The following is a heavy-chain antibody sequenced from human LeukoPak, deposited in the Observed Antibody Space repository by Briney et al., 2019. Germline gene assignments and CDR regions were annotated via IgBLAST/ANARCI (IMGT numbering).Heavy chain of an antibody. V-gene: IGHV4-39*01. J-gene: IGHJ4*02. Sequence: PSETPSLTCTVSGGSISSSSYYWGWIRQPPGKGLEWIGSIYYSGSTYYNPSLKSRVTISVDTSKNQFSLKLSSVTAADTAVYYCARRRMAAADYFDYWGQGTLVTVSS. CDR3: ARRRMAAADYFDY. CDR2: IYYSGST. D-gene: IGHD6-13*01. CDR1: GGSISSSSYY.